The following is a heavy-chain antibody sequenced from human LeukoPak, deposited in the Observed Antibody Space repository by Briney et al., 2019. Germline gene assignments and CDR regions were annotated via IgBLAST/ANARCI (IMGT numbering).Heavy chain of an antibody. V-gene: IGHV3-11*01. J-gene: IGHJ6*03. D-gene: IGHD1-20*01. CDR2: ISSSGSTI. CDR1: GFTYSTYW. Sequence: GGSLRLSCAASGFTYSTYWMSRVRQAPGKGLEWVSYISSSGSTIYYADSVKGRFTISRDNAKNSLYLQMSSLRAEDTAVYYCARRHDSYNWNDVYYMDVWGKGTTVTVSS. CDR3: ARRHDSYNWNDVYYMDV.